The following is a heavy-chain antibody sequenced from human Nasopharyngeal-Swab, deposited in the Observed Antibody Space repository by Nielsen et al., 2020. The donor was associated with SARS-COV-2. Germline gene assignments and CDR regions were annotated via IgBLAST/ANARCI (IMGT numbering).Heavy chain of an antibody. CDR1: GFTFSDSA. CDR2: IRSKGNNYAT. V-gene: IGHV3-73*01. CDR3: TRCGGGCYSGRDY. D-gene: IGHD2-15*01. J-gene: IGHJ4*02. Sequence: GGSLRLSCAASGFTFSDSAIHWVRQAPGEGLGWVARIRSKGNNYATASSASVKGRSIIFRDDPTNTAYLQMNSLKTEDTAMYYCTRCGGGCYSGRDYWGQGTLVTVSS.